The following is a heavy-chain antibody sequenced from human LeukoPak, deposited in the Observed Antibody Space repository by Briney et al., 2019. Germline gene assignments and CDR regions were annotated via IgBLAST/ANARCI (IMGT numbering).Heavy chain of an antibody. D-gene: IGHD3-10*01. CDR3: ARDPYGSGTYGFDY. Sequence: SETLPLTCAVSGGSISSHNWWSWVRQPPGKGLEWIGEIYHSGSTNYNPSLRSRLTISFDKSKNQFSLKLNSVTAADTAVYYCARDPYGSGTYGFDYWAREPWSPSPQ. J-gene: IGHJ4*02. V-gene: IGHV4-4*02. CDR2: IYHSGST. CDR1: GGSISSHNW.